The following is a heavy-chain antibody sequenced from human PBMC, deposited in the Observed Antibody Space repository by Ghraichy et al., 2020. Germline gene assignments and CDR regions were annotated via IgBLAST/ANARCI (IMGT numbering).Heavy chain of an antibody. J-gene: IGHJ6*02. CDR2: ISSSSSYI. Sequence: GGSLRLSCAASGFTFSSYSMNWVRQAPGKGLEWVSSISSSSSYIYYADSVKGRFTISRDNAKNSLYLQMNSLRAEDTAVYYCARAGPYSSGWLYYYYGMDVWGQGTTVTVSS. V-gene: IGHV3-21*01. CDR1: GFTFSSYS. D-gene: IGHD6-19*01. CDR3: ARAGPYSSGWLYYYYGMDV.